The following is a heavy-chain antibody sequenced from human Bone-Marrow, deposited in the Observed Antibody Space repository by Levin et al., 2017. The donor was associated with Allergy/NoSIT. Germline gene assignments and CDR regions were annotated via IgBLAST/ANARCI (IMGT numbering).Heavy chain of an antibody. J-gene: IGHJ4*02. D-gene: IGHD5-24*01. CDR2: IWYDGSRK. CDR1: GFFFSSRA. Sequence: GGSLRLSCATSGFFFSSRALHWVRQAPGKGPEWLAMIWYDGSRKYYADSVKGRFAISRDNSGNTLWLQMNSLGVDDTAVYYCVRDGGDGYNFDYWGQGTLVTVSS. V-gene: IGHV3-33*01. CDR3: VRDGGDGYNFDY.